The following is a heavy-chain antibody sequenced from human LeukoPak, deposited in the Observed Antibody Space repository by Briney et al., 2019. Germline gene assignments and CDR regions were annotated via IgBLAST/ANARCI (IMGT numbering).Heavy chain of an antibody. CDR1: GGSISSGGYY. J-gene: IGHJ6*02. D-gene: IGHD2-15*01. CDR2: IYYSGST. Sequence: PSETLSLTCTVSGGSISSGGYYWSWIRQHPGKGLEWIGYIYYSGSTNYNPSLKSRVTISVDTSKNQFSLKLSSVTAADTAVYYCASSGPRSCGMDVWGQGTTVTVSS. V-gene: IGHV4-61*08. CDR3: ASSGPRSCGMDV.